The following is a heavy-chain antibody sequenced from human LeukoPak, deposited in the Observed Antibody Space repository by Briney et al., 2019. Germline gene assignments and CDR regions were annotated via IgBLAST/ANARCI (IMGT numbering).Heavy chain of an antibody. CDR3: IKDMGFDLLKDAFDI. J-gene: IGHJ3*02. CDR1: GFSLDDYS. CDR2: ISWDGGRT. D-gene: IGHD3-9*01. Sequence: GGSLRLSCAGSGFSLDDYSMHWVRQAPGKGREWVSSISWDGGRTAFADSVKGRFTISRDNAKNFLYLQMNSLGPEDTALYYCIKDMGFDLLKDAFDIWGQGTMVTVSS. V-gene: IGHV3-9*01.